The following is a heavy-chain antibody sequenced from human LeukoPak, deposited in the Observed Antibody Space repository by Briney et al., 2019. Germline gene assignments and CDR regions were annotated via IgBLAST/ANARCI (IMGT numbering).Heavy chain of an antibody. CDR1: GFTFSSYA. J-gene: IGHJ4*02. CDR2: ISYDGSNK. Sequence: GRSLRLSRAASGFTFSSYAMHWVRQAPGKGLEWVAVISYDGSNKYYADSVKGRFTISRDNSKNTLYLQMNSLRAEDTAVYYCASGYSYASFDYWGQGTLVTVSS. V-gene: IGHV3-30*04. CDR3: ASGYSYASFDY. D-gene: IGHD5-18*01.